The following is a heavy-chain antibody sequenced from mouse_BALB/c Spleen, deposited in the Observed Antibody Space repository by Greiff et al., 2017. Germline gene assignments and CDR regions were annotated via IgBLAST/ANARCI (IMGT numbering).Heavy chain of an antibody. V-gene: IGHV5-6-3*01. CDR2: INSNGGST. Sequence: EVMLVESGGGLVQPGGSLKLSCAASGFTFSSYGMSWVRQTPDKRLELVATINSNGGSTYYPDSVKGRFTISRDNAKNTLYLQMSSLKSEDTAMYYCAREGYYGSHAMDYWGQGTSVTVSS. J-gene: IGHJ4*01. D-gene: IGHD1-1*01. CDR1: GFTFSSYG. CDR3: AREGYYGSHAMDY.